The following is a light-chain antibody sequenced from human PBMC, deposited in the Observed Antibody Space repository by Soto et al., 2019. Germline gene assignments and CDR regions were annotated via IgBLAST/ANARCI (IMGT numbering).Light chain of an antibody. CDR2: GAS. Sequence: EIVLTQSPGTLSLSPGERATLSCRASQSVSNNYLAWYQQKPGQAPRLLIYGASTRATDVPARFSGGGSGTEFTLTISSLQSEDVAVYYCQQYNNLPPLTFGGGTKVDIK. CDR3: QQYNNLPPLT. J-gene: IGKJ4*01. CDR1: QSVSNN. V-gene: IGKV3-15*01.